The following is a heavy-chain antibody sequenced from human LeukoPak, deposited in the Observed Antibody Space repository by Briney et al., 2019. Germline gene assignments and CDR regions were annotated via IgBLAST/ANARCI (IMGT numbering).Heavy chain of an antibody. D-gene: IGHD3-22*01. J-gene: IGHJ3*01. CDR2: ISTSGSTK. CDR1: GFTFSDYY. V-gene: IGHV3-11*01. CDR3: AKDLNSTYNYDSSGYEDAFDF. Sequence: PGGSLGLSCTASGFTFSDYYMNWIRQAPGKGLEWVSYISTSGSTKYYADSVKGRFTISRDNSKNTLYLQMNSLRAEDTAVYYCAKDLNSTYNYDSSGYEDAFDFWGQGTMVTVSS.